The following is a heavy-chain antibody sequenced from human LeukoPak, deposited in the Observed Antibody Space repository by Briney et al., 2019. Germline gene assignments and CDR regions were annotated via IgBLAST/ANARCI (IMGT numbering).Heavy chain of an antibody. D-gene: IGHD2-2*01. CDR2: IYPGDSDT. Sequence: GESLQISCQGSGYSFTSYWIGWARPVPGKGLEWIGIIYPGDSDTRYSPSFQGQVTISADKSISTAYLQWSSLKASDTAMYYCARSAVYQLLQPVGYWGQGTLVTVSS. J-gene: IGHJ4*02. CDR3: ARSAVYQLLQPVGY. V-gene: IGHV5-51*01. CDR1: GYSFTSYW.